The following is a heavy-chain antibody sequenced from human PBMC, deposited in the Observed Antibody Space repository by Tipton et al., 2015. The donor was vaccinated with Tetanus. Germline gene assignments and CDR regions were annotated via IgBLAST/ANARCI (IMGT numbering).Heavy chain of an antibody. Sequence: TLFLTCSVSGDSINSGDYYWSWIRQPPGKGLEWIGYIYYSGSTYYNPSLKSRVTISVDTSKNQFSLKLSSVTATDTAVYYCAAQIIPTDRGGWFDPWGQGTLVTASS. J-gene: IGHJ5*02. D-gene: IGHD3-3*01. CDR3: AAQIIPTDRGGWFDP. CDR2: IYYSGST. CDR1: GDSINSGDYY. V-gene: IGHV4-30-4*01.